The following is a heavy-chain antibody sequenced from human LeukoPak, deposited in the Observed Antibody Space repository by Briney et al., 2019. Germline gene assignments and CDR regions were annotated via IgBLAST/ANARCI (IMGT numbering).Heavy chain of an antibody. CDR2: ITSRSTTI. J-gene: IGHJ4*02. V-gene: IGHV3-48*04. CDR3: VRGTGDC. CDR1: GFNFSAYS. Sequence: GGPLRLSCAASGFNFSAYSMHWVRQDPAQRLELVSYITSRSTTIFYADSVKGRFTVSRDNAKNSLFLQMNRLRAEDTAVYFCVRGTGDCWGQGTRIIVSS.